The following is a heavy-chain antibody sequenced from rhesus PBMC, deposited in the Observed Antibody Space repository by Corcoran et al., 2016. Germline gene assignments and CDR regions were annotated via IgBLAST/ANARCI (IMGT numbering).Heavy chain of an antibody. CDR2: ISGSSGST. Sequence: QVQLQESGPGLVKPSETLSLTCAVSGYSISSGYCWGWIRQPPGKGLEYIGYISGSSGSTYYKPSLKSRVTISKDTSKNQFSLKLSSVTAADTADYYCVRDRSNGWYEAFAFWGQGLRVTVSS. D-gene: IGHD6-31*01. J-gene: IGHJ3*01. CDR1: GYSISSGYC. V-gene: IGHV4-99*02. CDR3: VRDRSNGWYEAFAF.